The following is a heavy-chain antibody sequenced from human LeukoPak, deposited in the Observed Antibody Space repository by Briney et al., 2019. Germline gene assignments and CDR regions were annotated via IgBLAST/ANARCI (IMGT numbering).Heavy chain of an antibody. CDR1: GFTFSSYE. CDR3: AREDDSSGYYYGIHDY. CDR2: INSGGDTI. Sequence: GGSLRLSCAASGFTFSSYEMNWVRQAPGKGLEWVSYINSGGDTIHYADSVKGRFTVSRDDAQRSLYPQMNSLRAEDTAVYYCAREDDSSGYYYGIHDYWGQGTLVAVSP. V-gene: IGHV3-48*03. J-gene: IGHJ4*02. D-gene: IGHD3-22*01.